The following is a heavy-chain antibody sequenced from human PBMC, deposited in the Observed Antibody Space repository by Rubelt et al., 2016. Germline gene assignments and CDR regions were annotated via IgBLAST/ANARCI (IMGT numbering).Heavy chain of an antibody. V-gene: IGHV1-8*01. CDR3: ARIPTLQTDV. J-gene: IGHJ6*02. Sequence: WVRQATGQGLEWMGWMNPNSGNTGYAQKFQGRVTMTRNTSISTAYMELSSLRSEDTAVYYCARIPTLQTDVWGQGTTVTVSS. CDR2: MNPNSGNT. D-gene: IGHD4-11*01.